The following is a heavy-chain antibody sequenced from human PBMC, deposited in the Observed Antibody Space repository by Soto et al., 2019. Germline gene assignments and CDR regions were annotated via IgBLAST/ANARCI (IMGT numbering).Heavy chain of an antibody. CDR1: GFTFSIFS. Sequence: QVQLVESGGGVVQPGRSLRLSCAASGFTFSIFSMHWVRQAPGKGLEWVAVFSYDGRNKYYADSVKGRFTISRDNSKNTLYLQMNSLRVEDTAVYYCARDVSGITAAWGQGTLVTVSS. D-gene: IGHD3-10*01. CDR3: ARDVSGITAA. CDR2: FSYDGRNK. V-gene: IGHV3-30*04. J-gene: IGHJ5*02.